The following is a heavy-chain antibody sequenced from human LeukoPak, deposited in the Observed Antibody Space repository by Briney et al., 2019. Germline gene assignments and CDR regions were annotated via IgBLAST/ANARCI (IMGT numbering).Heavy chain of an antibody. J-gene: IGHJ4*02. Sequence: ASVKVSCKASGYTFTGYYMHWVRQAPGQGLEWMGWINPNSGGTNYAQKFQGRVTMTRDTSISTAYMELSRLRSDDTAVYYCARGYSSGWYEIDYWGQGTLVPVSS. D-gene: IGHD6-19*01. CDR1: GYTFTGYY. V-gene: IGHV1-2*02. CDR3: ARGYSSGWYEIDY. CDR2: INPNSGGT.